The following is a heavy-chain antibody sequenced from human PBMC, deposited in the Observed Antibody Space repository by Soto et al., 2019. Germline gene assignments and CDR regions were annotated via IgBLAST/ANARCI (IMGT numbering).Heavy chain of an antibody. CDR3: ARGMGDCSSTSCYYYFDY. Sequence: SETLSLTCAVYGGSFSGYYWSWIRQPPGKGLEWIGEINHSGSTNYNPSLKSRVTISVDTSKNQFSLKLSSVTAADTAVYYCARGMGDCSSTSCYYYFDYWGQGTLVTVSS. J-gene: IGHJ4*02. V-gene: IGHV4-34*01. CDR1: GGSFSGYY. D-gene: IGHD2-2*01. CDR2: INHSGST.